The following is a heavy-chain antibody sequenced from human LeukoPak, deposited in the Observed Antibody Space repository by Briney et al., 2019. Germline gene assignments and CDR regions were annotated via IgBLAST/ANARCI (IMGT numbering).Heavy chain of an antibody. CDR1: GFTFSDYY. CDR2: ISSTTSYT. D-gene: IGHD3-10*01. V-gene: IGHV3-11*03. Sequence: GGSLRLSCAASGFTFSDYYMSWIRQAPGKGLEWLSYISSTTSYTDYADSVKGRFTISRDNAKNSLYLQMNSLRAEDTAVYYCARSSYTSGSSYFDYWGQGTLVTVSS. CDR3: ARSSYTSGSSYFDY. J-gene: IGHJ4*02.